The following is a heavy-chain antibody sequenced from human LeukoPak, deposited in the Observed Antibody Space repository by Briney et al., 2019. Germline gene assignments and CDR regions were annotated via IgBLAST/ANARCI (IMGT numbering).Heavy chain of an antibody. CDR1: GYTFTSYD. V-gene: IGHV1-8*01. D-gene: IGHD3-22*01. CDR2: MNPNSGNT. CDR3: ARGPYYYDSSGSTTLEY. Sequence: ASVKVSCKASGYTFTSYDINWVRQATGQGLEWMGWMNPNSGNTGYAQKFQGRVTMTRNTSISTAYMELSSLRSEDTAVYYCARGPYYYDSSGSTTLEYWGQGTLVTVSS. J-gene: IGHJ4*02.